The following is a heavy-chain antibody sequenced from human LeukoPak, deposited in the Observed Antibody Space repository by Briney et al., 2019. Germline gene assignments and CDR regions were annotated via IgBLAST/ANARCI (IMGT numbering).Heavy chain of an antibody. D-gene: IGHD3-22*01. CDR1: GFTFSSYG. V-gene: IGHV3-30*02. CDR2: VRYDGSNK. CDR3: AKVREYYDSSGYYYGIDY. J-gene: IGHJ4*02. Sequence: PGGPLRLSCAASGFTFSSYGMHWVRQAPGKGLEWVAFVRYDGSNKYYADSVKGRFTISRDNSKNTLYLQMNSLRAEDTAVYYCAKVREYYDSSGYYYGIDYWGQGTLVTVSS.